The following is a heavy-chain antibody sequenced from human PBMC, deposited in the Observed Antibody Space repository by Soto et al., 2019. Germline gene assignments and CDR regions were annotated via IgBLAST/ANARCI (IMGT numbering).Heavy chain of an antibody. CDR1: GFTPTTTP. V-gene: IGHV3-23*01. Sequence: GGSLRLSCAGSGFTPTTTPLRWVRQPPGKGLEWVTTISGTASRTYYVDSVKGRFTISRDNSRNTLYLQMNSLRAEDTAVYYCAKIWRDTHYYDSSGDYPYYFDYWGQGTLVTVSS. CDR2: ISGTASRT. J-gene: IGHJ4*02. CDR3: AKIWRDTHYYDSSGDYPYYFDY. D-gene: IGHD3-22*01.